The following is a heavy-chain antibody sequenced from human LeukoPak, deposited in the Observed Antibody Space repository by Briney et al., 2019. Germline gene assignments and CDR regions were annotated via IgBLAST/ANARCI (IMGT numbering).Heavy chain of an antibody. V-gene: IGHV3-7*01. D-gene: IGHD4-11*01. CDR3: ARRSYDDYSNYRDSDY. CDR1: EFTFSNYW. J-gene: IGHJ4*02. CDR2: IKQDGSEK. Sequence: GGSLRLSCAASEFTFSNYWMSWVRQAPGKGLEWVANIKQDGSEKYYVDSVKGRFTISRDNAKNSLYLQMNSLRAEDTAVYYCARRSYDDYSNYRDSDYWGQGTLVTVSS.